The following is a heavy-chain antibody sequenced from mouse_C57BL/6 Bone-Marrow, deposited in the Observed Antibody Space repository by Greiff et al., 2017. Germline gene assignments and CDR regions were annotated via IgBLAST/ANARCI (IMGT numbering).Heavy chain of an antibody. D-gene: IGHD1-1*01. V-gene: IGHV1-53*01. CDR2: INPSNGGT. CDR3: ARPVYVYWYFDV. J-gene: IGHJ1*03. CDR1: GYTFTSYW. Sequence: QVQLQQPGTELVKPGASVKLSCKASGYTFTSYWMHWVKQRPGQGLEWIGNINPSNGGTNYNEKFKSKATLTVDKSSSTAYMQLSSLTSKDSAVYYCARPVYVYWYFDVWGTGTTVTVSS.